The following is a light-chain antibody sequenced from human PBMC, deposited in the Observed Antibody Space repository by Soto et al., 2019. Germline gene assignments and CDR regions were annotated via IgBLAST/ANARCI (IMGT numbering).Light chain of an antibody. V-gene: IGLV2-14*01. CDR3: SSYASSSSYV. CDR1: SSDVGGYNH. CDR2: EAT. J-gene: IGLJ1*01. Sequence: QSVLTQPASVSGSPGQSITISCTGTSSDVGGYNHVSWYQIHPGKAPKLIIYEATSRPSGVSYRFSGSKSGNSASLTISGLQAEDEADYSCSSYASSSSYVFGGGTKVTVL.